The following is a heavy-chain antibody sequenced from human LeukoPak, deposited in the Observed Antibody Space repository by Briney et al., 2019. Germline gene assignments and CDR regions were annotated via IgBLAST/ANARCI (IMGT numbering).Heavy chain of an antibody. V-gene: IGHV3-30*02. D-gene: IGHD3-9*01. CDR3: AKDRVLRYFDWLFDLDY. J-gene: IGHJ4*02. CDR1: GFTFSSYG. CDR2: IRYDGTNK. Sequence: GSLRLSCAASGFTFSSYGMHWVRQAPGKGLEWVAFIRYDGTNKYYADSVKGRFTISRDKSKNTLYLQMNSLRAEDTAVYYCAKDRVLRYFDWLFDLDYWGQGTLVTVSS.